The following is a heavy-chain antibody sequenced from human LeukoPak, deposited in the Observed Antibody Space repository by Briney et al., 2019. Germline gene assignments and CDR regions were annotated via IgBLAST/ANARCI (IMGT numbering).Heavy chain of an antibody. J-gene: IGHJ6*02. CDR1: GFTFSSYG. CDR2: ISYDGSNK. V-gene: IGHV3-30*18. Sequence: GGSLRLSCAASGFTFSSYGMQWVRQAPGNGRVGVTDISYDGSNKYYADSVKGRFTISRDNSKNTLYLQMNSLRAEDTAVYYCAKKDTAMAKPYYYYGMDVWGQETTVTVSS. D-gene: IGHD5-18*01. CDR3: AKKDTAMAKPYYYYGMDV.